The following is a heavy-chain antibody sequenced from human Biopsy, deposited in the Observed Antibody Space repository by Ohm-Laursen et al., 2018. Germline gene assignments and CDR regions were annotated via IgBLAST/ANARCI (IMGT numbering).Heavy chain of an antibody. CDR3: ARDGRGYNYQYYYGMDV. Sequence: SLRLSCTASGFKFDNYGMNWVRQAPGTGLEWVAVIWHDGSDKYYGDSVKGRFTISRDNAKNTVDLQMNSLRAEDTAVYYCARDGRGYNYQYYYGMDVWGQGTAVTVSS. CDR2: IWHDGSDK. J-gene: IGHJ6*02. CDR1: GFKFDNYG. D-gene: IGHD1-1*01. V-gene: IGHV3-33*01.